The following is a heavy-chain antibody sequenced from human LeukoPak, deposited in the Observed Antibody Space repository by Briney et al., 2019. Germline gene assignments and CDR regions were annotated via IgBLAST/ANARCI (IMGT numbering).Heavy chain of an antibody. V-gene: IGHV7-4-1*02. CDR1: GYSSVFFG. J-gene: IGHJ4*02. CDR3: ARDPPNSSGEIDY. Sequence: ASVKVSCKASGYSSVFFGVSWVRQAPGQGLEWMGWINTNTGNPTYAQGFTGRFVFSLDTSVSTAYLQISSLKAEDTAVYYCARDPPNSSGEIDYWGQGTLVTVSS. D-gene: IGHD6-19*01. CDR2: INTNTGNP.